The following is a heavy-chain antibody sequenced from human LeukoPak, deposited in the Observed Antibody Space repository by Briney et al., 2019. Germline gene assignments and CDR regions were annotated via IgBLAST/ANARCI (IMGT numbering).Heavy chain of an antibody. D-gene: IGHD1-1*01. J-gene: IGHJ5*02. CDR1: GYTFTNYD. CDR3: ARVRSSNNWEAWFVP. CDR2: MNPNSGNT. Sequence: ASVKVSCKASGYTFTNYDINWVRQATGQGLGWMGWMNPNSGNTGYGQKFQGRVTMTGNTSISTAYMELSSLRSEDTAVYYCARVRSSNNWEAWFVPWGQGTLVTVSS. V-gene: IGHV1-8*01.